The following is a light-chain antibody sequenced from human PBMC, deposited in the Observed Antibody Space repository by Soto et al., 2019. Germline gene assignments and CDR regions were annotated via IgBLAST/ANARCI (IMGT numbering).Light chain of an antibody. J-gene: IGLJ1*01. Sequence: QSVLTQPPSASGTPGQRVTISCSGSSSNIGSNIVTWYQQLPGTAPKPLIYSNNQRPSGVPDRFSGSKSGTSASLAISGLQSEDEADYYCAAWNDRMDGYVFGTGTKLTVL. CDR3: AAWNDRMDGYV. V-gene: IGLV1-44*01. CDR2: SNN. CDR1: SSNIGSNI.